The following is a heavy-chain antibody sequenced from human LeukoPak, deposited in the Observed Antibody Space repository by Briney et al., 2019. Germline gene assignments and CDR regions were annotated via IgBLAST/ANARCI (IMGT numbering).Heavy chain of an antibody. CDR1: GFTFSSYG. J-gene: IGHJ3*02. D-gene: IGHD3-16*01. CDR2: IWYDGSNK. V-gene: IGHV3-33*01. CDR3: ARGWASSRRKAFDI. Sequence: GRSLRLSCAASGFTFSSYGMHWVRQAPGKGLEWVAVIWYDGSNKYYADSVKGRFTISRDNSKNTPYLQMNSLRAEDTAVYYCARGWASSRRKAFDIWGQGTMVTVSS.